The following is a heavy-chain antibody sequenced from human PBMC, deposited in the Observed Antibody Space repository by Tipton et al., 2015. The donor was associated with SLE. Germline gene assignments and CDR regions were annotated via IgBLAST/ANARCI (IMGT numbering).Heavy chain of an antibody. Sequence: SLRLSCAASGFTFSRYSMNWVRQAPGKGLEWVAVISYDGTNKYYGDSVKGRFTISRDNSKNTFYLQMNSLRPEDTAVYYCARTSGSYMDYWGQGTLVTVSS. J-gene: IGHJ4*02. CDR2: ISYDGTNK. CDR3: ARTSGSYMDY. V-gene: IGHV3-30-3*01. D-gene: IGHD3-10*01. CDR1: GFTFSRYS.